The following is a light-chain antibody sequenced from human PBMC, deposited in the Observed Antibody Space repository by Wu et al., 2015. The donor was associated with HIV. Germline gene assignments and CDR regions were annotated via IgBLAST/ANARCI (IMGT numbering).Light chain of an antibody. CDR1: QGISNF. Sequence: DIQMTQSPSSLSASVGDRVTITCRASQGISNFLAWYQQKPGKPPKVLIYAASTLQSGVPSRFSGSGSGTQFTLTISSLQPDDFASYYCQEYHTYSTFGGGTKVGIK. V-gene: IGKV1-27*01. CDR3: QEYHTYST. J-gene: IGKJ4*01. CDR2: AAS.